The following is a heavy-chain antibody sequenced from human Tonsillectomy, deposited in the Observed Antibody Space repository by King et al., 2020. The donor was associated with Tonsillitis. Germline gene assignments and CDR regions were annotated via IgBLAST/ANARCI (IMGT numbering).Heavy chain of an antibody. Sequence: QLQESGPGLVKPSETLSLTCTVSGGSISSYYWSWIRQPPGKGLEWIGYIYYSGSTNYNPSLKSQVTISVDTSKNQFSLKLSSVTAADTAVYYCARNQRDPYTEWFDPWGQGTLVTVSS. J-gene: IGHJ5*02. CDR3: ARNQRDPYTEWFDP. CDR1: GGSISSYY. CDR2: IYYSGST. D-gene: IGHD2-2*02. V-gene: IGHV4-59*01.